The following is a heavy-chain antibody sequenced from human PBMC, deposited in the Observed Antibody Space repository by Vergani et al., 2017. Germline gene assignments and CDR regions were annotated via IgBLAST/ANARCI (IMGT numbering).Heavy chain of an antibody. CDR2: ISGSGVSA. V-gene: IGHV3-23*04. D-gene: IGHD3-10*01. CDR1: EFTFSNYA. Sequence: VHLVESGGGVVQPGRSLRLTCAASEFTFSNYAMNWVRQAPGKGLEWVSGISGSGVSAYYTDSVKGRFTISRDNSKNMLFLQMNNLRTEDTAIYYCAKQYFVSGNYLFDYWGQGTLVTVSS. CDR3: AKQYFVSGNYLFDY. J-gene: IGHJ4*02.